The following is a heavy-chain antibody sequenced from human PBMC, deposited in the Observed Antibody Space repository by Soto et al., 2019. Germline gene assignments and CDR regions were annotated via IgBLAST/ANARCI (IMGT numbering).Heavy chain of an antibody. CDR3: ARDIQSRRFFSYYHSMGV. D-gene: IGHD4-4*01. CDR2: IKQDGSEK. Sequence: EVQLVESGGGLVQPGGSLRLSCAASGFTFSSYWMSWVRQAPGKGLEWVANIKQDGSEKYYVDSVKGRFTISRDNAKNSLYQQMTRLGTEHPAVYYCARDIQSRRFFSYYHSMGVWGKGTTVTVSS. V-gene: IGHV3-7*01. J-gene: IGHJ6*03. CDR1: GFTFSSYW.